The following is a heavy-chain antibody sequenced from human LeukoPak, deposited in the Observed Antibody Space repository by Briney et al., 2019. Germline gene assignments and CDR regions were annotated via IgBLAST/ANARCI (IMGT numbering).Heavy chain of an antibody. Sequence: ASVKVSCKASGYTFTVYYMHWVRQAPGQGPEWMGWINTKSGGTKYAQKFQGRVTMTRDTSISTAYMELSRLRSDDTAVYYCARDALSGGVAFDIWGQGTMVTVSS. J-gene: IGHJ3*02. D-gene: IGHD3-3*01. V-gene: IGHV1-2*02. CDR3: ARDALSGGVAFDI. CDR2: INTKSGGT. CDR1: GYTFTVYY.